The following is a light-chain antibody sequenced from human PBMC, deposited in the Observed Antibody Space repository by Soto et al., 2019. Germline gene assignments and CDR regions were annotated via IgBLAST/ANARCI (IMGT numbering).Light chain of an antibody. CDR1: SSNIGAGYD. V-gene: IGLV1-40*01. CDR2: GNS. Sequence: QSVLTQPPSVSGAPGQRVTISCTGSSSNIGAGYDVHWYQQLPGTAPKLLIYGNSNRPSGVPDRFSGSESGTSASLAITGLQAEDEADYYCQSYDSSLSGYVFGPGTKLTVL. J-gene: IGLJ1*01. CDR3: QSYDSSLSGYV.